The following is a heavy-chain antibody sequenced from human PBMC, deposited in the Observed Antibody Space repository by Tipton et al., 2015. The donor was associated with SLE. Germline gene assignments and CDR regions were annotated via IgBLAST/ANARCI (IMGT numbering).Heavy chain of an antibody. Sequence: SLRLSCAASGFTFSSYSMNWVRQAPGKGLEWVSYISSSSSTIYYVDSVKGRFTISRDNAKNSLYLQMNSLRAEDTAVYYCAKAPGLDCPYYFVYWGQGTLVTVSS. D-gene: IGHD2-21*02. CDR3: AKAPGLDCPYYFVY. J-gene: IGHJ4*02. CDR2: ISSSSSTI. CDR1: GFTFSSYS. V-gene: IGHV3-48*01.